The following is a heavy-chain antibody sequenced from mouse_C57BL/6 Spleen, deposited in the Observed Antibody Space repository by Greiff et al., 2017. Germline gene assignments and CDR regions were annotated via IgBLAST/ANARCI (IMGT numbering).Heavy chain of an antibody. CDR1: GFTFSSYG. J-gene: IGHJ1*03. D-gene: IGHD1-1*01. CDR2: ISSGGSYT. CDR3: APDYYGSSYWYFDV. Sequence: EVQVVESGGDLVKPGGSLKLSCAASGFTFSSYGMSWVRQTPDKRLEWVATISSGGSYTYYPDSVKGRSTISRDNAKNTLYLQMSSLKSEDTAMYYCAPDYYGSSYWYFDVWGTGTTVTVSS. V-gene: IGHV5-6*01.